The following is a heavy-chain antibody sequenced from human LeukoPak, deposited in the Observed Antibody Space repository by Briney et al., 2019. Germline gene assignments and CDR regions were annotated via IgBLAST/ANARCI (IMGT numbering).Heavy chain of an antibody. D-gene: IGHD1-26*01. J-gene: IGHJ4*01. Sequence: SETLSLTCSVSGYSVTDGYYWGWIRQPPGKGPEWIGSIHHTGDVHYNPSLTSRVTISVDTSANQFYLQLNSVTAADTAVYYCARGGYSGNLLRVPLEYWGPGILVTVFS. CDR1: GYSVTDGYY. CDR2: IHHTGDV. V-gene: IGHV4-38-2*02. CDR3: ARGGYSGNLLRVPLEY.